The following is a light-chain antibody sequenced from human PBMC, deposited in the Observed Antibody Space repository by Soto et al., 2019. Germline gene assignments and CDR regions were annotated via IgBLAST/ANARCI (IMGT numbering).Light chain of an antibody. CDR3: AAWDDSLNGFV. Sequence: VLTQPPSASGAPGQWVTISCSGSSSNIGSNTVNWYQQLPGTAPKLLIYTNNQRPSGVRDRFSGSRSGTSASLAISGLQSEDEADYYCAAWDDSLNGFVFGTGTKVTVL. V-gene: IGLV1-44*01. J-gene: IGLJ1*01. CDR1: SSNIGSNT. CDR2: TNN.